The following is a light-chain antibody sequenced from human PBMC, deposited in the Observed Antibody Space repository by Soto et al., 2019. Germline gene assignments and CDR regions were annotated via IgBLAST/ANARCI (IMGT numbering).Light chain of an antibody. J-gene: IGLJ1*01. CDR1: SSDVGSSNF. Sequence: QSALTQPASVSGSPGQSLTISCTGTSSDVGSSNFVSWYQQHPGKAPKLIIYEGSRRPSGVSGRFSGSKSGNAASLTISGLQAEDEADYYCCSFSGTSTLYVFGSGTKLTVL. V-gene: IGLV2-23*01. CDR3: CSFSGTSTLYV. CDR2: EGS.